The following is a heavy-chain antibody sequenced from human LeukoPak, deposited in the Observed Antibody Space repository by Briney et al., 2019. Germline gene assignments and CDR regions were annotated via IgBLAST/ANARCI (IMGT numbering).Heavy chain of an antibody. Sequence: SVTVSCKSSGVTFSRSAFTWVRQAPGQGLEWMGGIIPLFGTANYTQKFKGRVTFTADESSSTTYMELSSLRSEDTAVYYCARVDTHSGSLLFDYWGRGTLVTVSS. CDR1: GVTFSRSA. V-gene: IGHV1-69*13. CDR3: ARVDTHSGSLLFDY. D-gene: IGHD1-26*01. CDR2: IIPLFGTA. J-gene: IGHJ4*02.